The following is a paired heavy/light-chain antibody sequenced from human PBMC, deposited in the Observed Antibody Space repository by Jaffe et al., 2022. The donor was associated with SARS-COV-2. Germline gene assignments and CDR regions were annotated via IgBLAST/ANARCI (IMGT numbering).Light chain of an antibody. CDR2: KDT. J-gene: IGLJ3*02. CDR3: QSADRIDSNWV. V-gene: IGLV3-25*03. CDR1: LLPKQY. Sequence: SYELTQSPSVSVSPGQTARITCSGDLLPKQYAYWYQQKPGQAPVLVIYKDTERPSGIPERFSGSNSGTTVTLTISGVQAEDEADYYCQSADRIDSNWVFGGGTKLTVL.
Heavy chain of an antibody. CDR3: ARFGGNYYGMDV. Sequence: EVQLVQSGAEVKEPGESLRMSCKGSGYSFTTYWIGWVRQMPGKGLEWMGSIYIGDSDTRYSPSFQGQVTISADKSINTAYLQWNSLKASDTAIYYCARFGGNYYGMDVWGQGTTVTVSS. CDR1: GYSFTTYW. D-gene: IGHD3-16*01. CDR2: IYIGDSDT. V-gene: IGHV5-51*01. J-gene: IGHJ6*02.